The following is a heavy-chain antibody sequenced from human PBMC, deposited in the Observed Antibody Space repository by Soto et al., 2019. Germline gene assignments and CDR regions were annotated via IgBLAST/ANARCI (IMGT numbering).Heavy chain of an antibody. J-gene: IGHJ6*02. V-gene: IGHV3-30*18. D-gene: IGHD5-18*01. CDR3: AKLGGTAMDRPYYYYGMDV. Sequence: PGGSLKLSCAASGFTFSSYGMHWVRQAPGKGLEWVAVISYDGSNKYYADSVKGRFTISRDNSKNTLYLQMNSLRAEDTAVYYCAKLGGTAMDRPYYYYGMDVWGQGTTVTVSS. CDR1: GFTFSSYG. CDR2: ISYDGSNK.